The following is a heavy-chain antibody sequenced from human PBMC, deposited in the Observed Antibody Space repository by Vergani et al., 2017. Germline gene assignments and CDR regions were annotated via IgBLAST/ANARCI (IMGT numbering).Heavy chain of an antibody. J-gene: IGHJ4*02. CDR3: ARDTRRATGSFDY. V-gene: IGHV3-11*05. D-gene: IGHD5-12*01. CDR1: GFTFSDYY. CDR2: ISSSSSYT. Sequence: QVQLVESGGGLVKPGGSLRLSCEASGFTFSDYYMSWIRQAPGKGLEWVSYISSSSSYTNYADSVKGRFTISRDNAKNSLYLQMNSLRAEDTAVYYCARDTRRATGSFDYWGQGSLVTVSS.